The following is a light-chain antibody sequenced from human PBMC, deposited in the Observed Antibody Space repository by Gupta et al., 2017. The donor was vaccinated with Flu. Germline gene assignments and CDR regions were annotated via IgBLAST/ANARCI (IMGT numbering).Light chain of an antibody. CDR2: EVS. Sequence: TSSNVGGYNYVPWYQQHPGKAPKLMLYEVSNRPSGVSNRFSGSKSGNTASLTISGLQAEDEADYYCSSYLSSSTYVFGTGTKVTVL. V-gene: IGLV2-14*01. CDR1: SSNVGGYNY. CDR3: SSYLSSSTYV. J-gene: IGLJ1*01.